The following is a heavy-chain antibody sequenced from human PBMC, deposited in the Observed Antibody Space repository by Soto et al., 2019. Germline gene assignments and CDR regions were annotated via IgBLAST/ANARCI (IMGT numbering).Heavy chain of an antibody. J-gene: IGHJ6*02. CDR3: AKDTLYSSSPLYYYGMDV. V-gene: IGHV3-23*01. CDR2: ISGSGGST. D-gene: IGHD6-6*01. CDR1: GFTFSSYA. Sequence: GGSLRLSCAASGFTFSSYAMSWVRQAPGKGLEWVSAISGSGGSTYYAGSVKGRFTISRDNSKNTLYLQMNSLRAEDTAVYYCAKDTLYSSSPLYYYGMDVWGQGTTVTVSS.